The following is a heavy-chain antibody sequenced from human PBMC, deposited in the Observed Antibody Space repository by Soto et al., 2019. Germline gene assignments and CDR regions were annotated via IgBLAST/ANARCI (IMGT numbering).Heavy chain of an antibody. Sequence: PVGSLRLSCAASGFTFSRYGMHWVRQAPGKGLEWVAVIWYDGSNKYYADSVKGRFTISRDNSKNTLYLQMNSLRAEDTAVYYCARELSARGAFDIWGQGTMVTVSS. CDR2: IWYDGSNK. V-gene: IGHV3-33*01. D-gene: IGHD2-8*01. J-gene: IGHJ3*02. CDR3: ARELSARGAFDI. CDR1: GFTFSRYG.